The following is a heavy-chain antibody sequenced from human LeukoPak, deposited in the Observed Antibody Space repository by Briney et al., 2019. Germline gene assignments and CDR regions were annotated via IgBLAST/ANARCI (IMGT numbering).Heavy chain of an antibody. CDR1: GFTFSSYA. CDR2: ISSDGSNK. CDR3: ARGSGYYTGDF. D-gene: IGHD3-22*01. Sequence: PGRSLRLSCAASGFTFSSYAMHWVRQAPGKGLEWVALISSDGSNKYYADSVKGRFTISRDNSKNTLYLQMNSLRTEDTAVFHCARGSGYYTGDFWGQGALVTVSS. J-gene: IGHJ4*02. V-gene: IGHV3-30*04.